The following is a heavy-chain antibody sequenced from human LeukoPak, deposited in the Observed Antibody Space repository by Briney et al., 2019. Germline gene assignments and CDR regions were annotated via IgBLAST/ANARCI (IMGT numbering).Heavy chain of an antibody. CDR1: GASIISDTYY. V-gene: IGHV4-39*07. Sequence: PSETLSLTCTVSGASIISDTYYWGWIRQLPGKGLEWIGSTYYSGSTYYSPSLKSRVTMSVDTSTNQFSLKLISVTAADTALYYCARNFYASSGYYLDDFYFDFWGQGTLVTVSS. D-gene: IGHD3-22*01. CDR3: ARNFYASSGYYLDDFYFDF. J-gene: IGHJ4*02. CDR2: TYYSGST.